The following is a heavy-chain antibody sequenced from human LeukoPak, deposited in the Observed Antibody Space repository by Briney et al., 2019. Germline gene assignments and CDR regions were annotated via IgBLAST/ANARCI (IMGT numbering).Heavy chain of an antibody. CDR2: ISGSGGTT. D-gene: IGHD6-19*01. V-gene: IGHV3-23*01. Sequence: TGGSLRLSCAASGFTFNIYAMSWVRQAPGKGLEWVAGISGSGGTTYYADSVKGRFTISRDNSKNSLYLQMNSLRSDDTALYYCARESESSGWYDYWGQGTLVTVSS. CDR1: GFTFNIYA. J-gene: IGHJ4*02. CDR3: ARESESSGWYDY.